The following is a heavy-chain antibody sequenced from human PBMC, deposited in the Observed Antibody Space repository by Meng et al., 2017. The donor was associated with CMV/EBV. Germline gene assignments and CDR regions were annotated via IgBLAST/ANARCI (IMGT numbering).Heavy chain of an antibody. J-gene: IGHJ4*02. V-gene: IGHV3-7*01. CDR2: IKQDGSEK. Sequence: GESLKISCAASGFTFSSYWMSWVRQAPGKGLEWVANIKQDGSEKYYVESVKGRFTISRDNAKNSLYLQMNSLRAEDTAVYYWARESSVFGGLSGWGQGTLVTVSS. CDR1: GFTFSSYW. CDR3: ARESSVFGGLSG. D-gene: IGHD6-25*01.